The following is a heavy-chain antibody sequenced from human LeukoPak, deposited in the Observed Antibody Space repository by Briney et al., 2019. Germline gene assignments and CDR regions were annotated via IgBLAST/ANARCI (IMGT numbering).Heavy chain of an antibody. J-gene: IGHJ6*02. V-gene: IGHV3-30*03. D-gene: IGHD6-19*01. CDR3: ARERSVASFLDV. CDR2: ISYDGSKK. Sequence: GGSLRLSCEASGFIFSNYAMHWVRQAPGKGLEWVAIISYDGSKKYYADSVEGRFTISRDNSRNTLYLQMSSLRAEDTAIYYCARERSVASFLDVWGQGTTVTVSS. CDR1: GFIFSNYA.